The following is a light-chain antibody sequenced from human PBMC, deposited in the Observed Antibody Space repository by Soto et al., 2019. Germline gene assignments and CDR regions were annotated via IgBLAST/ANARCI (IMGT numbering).Light chain of an antibody. J-gene: IGKJ2*01. CDR2: AAS. CDR1: QSISNF. CDR3: QQSYTTPYT. Sequence: DIQMTQSPSSLSASAGDRVTITCRASQSISNFLTWYQQKPGKAPELLIYAASSLHSGVPSRFSGSGSGTNFTLTISSLQPEDFATYSCQQSYTTPYTFGQGTKLEIK. V-gene: IGKV1-39*01.